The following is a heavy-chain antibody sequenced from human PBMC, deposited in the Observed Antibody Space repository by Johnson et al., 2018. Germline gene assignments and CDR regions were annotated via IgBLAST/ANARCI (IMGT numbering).Heavy chain of an antibody. V-gene: IGHV3-30-3*01. CDR1: GFTFSSYA. J-gene: IGHJ6*02. Sequence: QVQLGESGGGVVQPGRSLRLSCAASGFTFSSYAMHWVRQAPGKGLEWVAVISYDGSNKDYADSVTGRFTISIDNSKNTLYLQMNSLTAEDPAVYYCTRGKYCSSTSCYREAYGMDVWGQGTTVTVSS. CDR3: TRGKYCSSTSCYREAYGMDV. CDR2: ISYDGSNK. D-gene: IGHD2-2*02.